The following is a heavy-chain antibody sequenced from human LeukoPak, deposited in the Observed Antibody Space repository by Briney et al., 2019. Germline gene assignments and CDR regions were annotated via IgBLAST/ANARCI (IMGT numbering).Heavy chain of an antibody. Sequence: PGGSLRLSCAASGFTFSSYWMSWVRQAPGKGLEWVANIKQDGGEKYYVDSVKGRFTISRDNAKNSLYLQMNSLRAEDTAVYFCVKDRISRDELWNFDYWGRGILVTVSS. CDR3: VKDRISRDELWNFDY. CDR1: GFTFSSYW. D-gene: IGHD5-24*01. V-gene: IGHV3-7*03. J-gene: IGHJ4*02. CDR2: IKQDGGEK.